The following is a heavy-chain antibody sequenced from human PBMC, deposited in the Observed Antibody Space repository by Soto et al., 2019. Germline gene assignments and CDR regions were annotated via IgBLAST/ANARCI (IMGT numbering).Heavy chain of an antibody. Sequence: GGSLRLSCAASGFTFSDHYMDWVRQAPGKGLEWVGRTRNKANSYTTEYAASVKGRFTISRDDSKNSLYLQMNSLKTEDTAVYYCAREGVVLWFGELLQKSNYYYYYMDVWGKGTTVTVSS. J-gene: IGHJ6*03. CDR1: GFTFSDHY. V-gene: IGHV3-72*01. D-gene: IGHD3-10*01. CDR3: AREGVVLWFGELLQKSNYYYYYMDV. CDR2: TRNKANSYTT.